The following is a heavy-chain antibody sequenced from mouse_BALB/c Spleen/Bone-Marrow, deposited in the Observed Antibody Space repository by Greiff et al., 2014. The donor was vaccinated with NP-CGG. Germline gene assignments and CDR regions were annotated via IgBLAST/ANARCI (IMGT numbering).Heavy chain of an antibody. Sequence: QVQLQQSGPELVKPGASVKISCKASGYTFTDYYINWVKQKPGQGLEWIGWTYPGSGNTKYNEKFKGKATLTVDTSSSTAYMQLSSLTSEDTAVYFCARILYWYFDVWGAGTTVTVSS. CDR3: ARILYWYFDV. CDR1: GYTFTDYY. CDR2: TYPGSGNT. V-gene: IGHV1-84*02. J-gene: IGHJ1*01.